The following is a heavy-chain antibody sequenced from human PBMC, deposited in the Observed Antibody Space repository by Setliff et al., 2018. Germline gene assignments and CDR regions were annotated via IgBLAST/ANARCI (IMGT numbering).Heavy chain of an antibody. D-gene: IGHD3-3*01. CDR2: ITGNGNSL. CDR1: GFTFSTYA. V-gene: IGHV3-23*01. Sequence: LRLSCAASGFTFSTYALSWVRQAPGKGPEWVSTITGNGNSLYYADSVKGRFIVSRDNSKNTMYLQLRSLRADDTAIYYCARIDATIFAATGPFDPWGQGTLVTVSS. J-gene: IGHJ5*02. CDR3: ARIDATIFAATGPFDP.